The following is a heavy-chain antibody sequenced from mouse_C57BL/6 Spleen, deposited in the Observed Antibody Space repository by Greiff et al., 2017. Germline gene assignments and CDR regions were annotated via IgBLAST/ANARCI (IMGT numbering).Heavy chain of an antibody. CDR1: GYTFTDYE. V-gene: IGHV1-15*01. J-gene: IGHJ4*01. CDR2: IDPETGGT. D-gene: IGHD2-5*01. CDR3: TRYRSSSNYYAMDY. Sequence: VKLQESGAELVRPGASVTLSCKASGYTFTDYEMHWVKQTPVHGLEWIGAIDPETGGTAYNQKFKGKAILTADKSSSTAYMELRSLTSEDSAVYYCTRYRSSSNYYAMDYWGQGTSVTVSS.